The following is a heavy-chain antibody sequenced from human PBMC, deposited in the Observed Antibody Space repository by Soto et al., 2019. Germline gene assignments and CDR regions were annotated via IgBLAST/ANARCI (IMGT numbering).Heavy chain of an antibody. CDR1: GGTFSSYA. Sequence: QVQLVQSGAEVKKPGSSVKVSCKASGGTFSSYAISWVRQAPGQGLEWMGGIIPIFGAANYAQKFQGRVTITADESTSPAYMELSSLRSEDTAVYYCGVVIMKYYYYGMDVWGQGTTVTVSS. CDR3: GVVIMKYYYYGMDV. CDR2: IIPIFGAA. V-gene: IGHV1-69*01. J-gene: IGHJ6*02. D-gene: IGHD3-22*01.